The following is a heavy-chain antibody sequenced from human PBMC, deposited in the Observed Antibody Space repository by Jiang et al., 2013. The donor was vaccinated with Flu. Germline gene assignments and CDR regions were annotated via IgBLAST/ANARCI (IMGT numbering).Heavy chain of an antibody. Sequence: WSWIRQPPGKGLEWIGYIYYSGSTNYNPSLKSRVTISVDTSKNQFSLKLSSVTAADTAVYYCARVRRYFDWPFSSYYYYGMDVWGQGTTVTVSS. V-gene: IGHV4-59*01. CDR3: ARVRRYFDWPFSSYYYYGMDV. D-gene: IGHD3-9*01. J-gene: IGHJ6*02. CDR2: IYYSGST.